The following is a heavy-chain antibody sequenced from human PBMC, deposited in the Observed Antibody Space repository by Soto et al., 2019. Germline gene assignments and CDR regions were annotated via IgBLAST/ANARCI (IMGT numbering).Heavy chain of an antibody. CDR1: GFTFDDHA. CDR3: AKAGIQLWFSGMDV. J-gene: IGHJ6*02. CDR2: ISWDSSKV. V-gene: IGHV3-9*01. D-gene: IGHD5-18*01. Sequence: GGSLRLSCAGSGFTFDDHAMHWVRQVPGKGLEWVSVISWDSSKVDYADSVKGRFIVSRDNAKNSLYLQMNSLRAEDTAVYYCAKAGIQLWFSGMDVWGQGTTVTVSS.